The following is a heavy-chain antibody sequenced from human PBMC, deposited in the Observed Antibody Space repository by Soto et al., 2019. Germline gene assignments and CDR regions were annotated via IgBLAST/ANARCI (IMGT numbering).Heavy chain of an antibody. Sequence: SETLSLTCGVSGGSLSGATYSWNWIRQPPGKGLEWIGYIFPSGTTYYNPSLKSRVTISIDVSKNQFPLSLRSLTAADTAVYYCARSREFDYWSQGTLVTVSS. CDR2: IFPSGTT. CDR1: GGSLSGATYS. J-gene: IGHJ4*02. V-gene: IGHV4-30-2*01. CDR3: ARSREFDY.